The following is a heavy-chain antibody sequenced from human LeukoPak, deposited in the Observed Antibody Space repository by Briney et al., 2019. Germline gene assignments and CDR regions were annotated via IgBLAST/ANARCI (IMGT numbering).Heavy chain of an antibody. J-gene: IGHJ4*02. D-gene: IGHD3-3*01. CDR1: GGSFSGYY. CDR2: INHSGST. V-gene: IGHV4-34*01. Sequence: PSETLSLTCAVYGGSFSGYYWSWIRQPPGKWLEWIGEINHSGSTNYNPSLKSRVTISVDTSKNQFSLKLSSVTAADTAVYYCARGLTYDFWSGYFTYYFDYWGQGTLVTVSS. CDR3: ARGLTYDFWSGYFTYYFDY.